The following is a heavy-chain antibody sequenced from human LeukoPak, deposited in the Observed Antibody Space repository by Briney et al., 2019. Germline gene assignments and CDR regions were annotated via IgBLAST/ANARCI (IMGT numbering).Heavy chain of an antibody. V-gene: IGHV3-33*01. CDR2: IWYDGSNK. CDR3: ARREDLAAAEFDY. J-gene: IGHJ4*02. D-gene: IGHD6-13*01. Sequence: GGSLRLSCAASGFTLSSYGMHWVRQAPGKGLEWVAVIWYDGSNKYYADSVKGRFTISRDNSKNTLYLQMNSLRAEDTAVYYCARREDLAAAEFDYWGQGTLVTVSS. CDR1: GFTLSSYG.